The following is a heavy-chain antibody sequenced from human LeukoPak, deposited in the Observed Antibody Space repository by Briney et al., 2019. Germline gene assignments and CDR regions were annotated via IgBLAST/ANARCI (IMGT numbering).Heavy chain of an antibody. Sequence: PSETLSLTCTVPGGSISSGDYYWSWIRQPPGKGLEWIGYIYYSGSTHYNPSLKSRVTISVDTSKNQFSLKLSSVTAADTAVYYCARAKNYYDSSGPSYFQHWGQGTLVTVSS. CDR3: ARAKNYYDSSGPSYFQH. D-gene: IGHD3-22*01. CDR1: GGSISSGDYY. CDR2: IYYSGST. J-gene: IGHJ1*01. V-gene: IGHV4-30-4*01.